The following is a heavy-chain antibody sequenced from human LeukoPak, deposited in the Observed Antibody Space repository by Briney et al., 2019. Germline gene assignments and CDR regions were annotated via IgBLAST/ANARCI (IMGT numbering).Heavy chain of an antibody. CDR2: MTGPADTT. J-gene: IGHJ4*02. Sequence: SGGALRLSCAASGFNFNNFAMSWVRQAPGTGPEWLSAMTGPADTTYYAESVKGRFTISRDYSKSMVYLQMNSLRVEDTAIYYCAKGAEIDHWGQGTLVTVSS. CDR1: GFNFNNFA. V-gene: IGHV3-23*01. CDR3: AKGAEIDH.